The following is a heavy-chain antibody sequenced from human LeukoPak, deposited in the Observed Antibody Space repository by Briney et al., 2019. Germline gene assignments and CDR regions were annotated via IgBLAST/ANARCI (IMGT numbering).Heavy chain of an antibody. CDR2: INHSGST. D-gene: IGHD3-9*01. Sequence: SETLSLTCAVYGGSFSGYYWSWIRQPPGKGLEWIGEINHSGSTYYNPSLKSRVTISVDTSKNQFSLKLSSVTAADTAVYYCARQDYDYDILTGYSDSKYYFDYWGQGTLVTVSS. CDR1: GGSFSGYY. J-gene: IGHJ4*02. V-gene: IGHV4-34*01. CDR3: ARQDYDYDILTGYSDSKYYFDY.